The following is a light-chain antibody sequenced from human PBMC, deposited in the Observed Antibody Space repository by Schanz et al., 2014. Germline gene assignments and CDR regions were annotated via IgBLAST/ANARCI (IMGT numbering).Light chain of an antibody. V-gene: IGKV3-20*01. Sequence: EIVLTQSPGTLSLSPGERATLSCRTSQSVSSRYLSWFQRRSGQAPKLLIYGASNRADGVADRFSGSGSGTDFTLTISRLEPEDFAVYYCQLYGSSPPMYTFGQGTKV. CDR3: QLYGSSPPMYT. CDR1: QSVSSRY. J-gene: IGKJ2*01. CDR2: GAS.